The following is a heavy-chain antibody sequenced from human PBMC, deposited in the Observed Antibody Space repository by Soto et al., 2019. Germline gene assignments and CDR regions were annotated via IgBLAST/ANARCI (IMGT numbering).Heavy chain of an antibody. V-gene: IGHV1-2*04. J-gene: IGHJ6*02. D-gene: IGHD6-19*01. CDR3: ARNLVAGTSGYYYGMDV. CDR1: GYTFTGYY. Sequence: ASVKVSCKASGYTFTGYYMHWVRQAPGQGLEWMGWINPNSGGTNYAQKFQGWVTMTRDTSISTAYMELSRLRSDDTAVYYCARNLVAGTSGYYYGMDVCGQGTTVTVSS. CDR2: INPNSGGT.